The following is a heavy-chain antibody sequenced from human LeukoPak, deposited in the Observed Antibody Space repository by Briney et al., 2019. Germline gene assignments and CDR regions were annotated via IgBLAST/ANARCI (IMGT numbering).Heavy chain of an antibody. Sequence: SETLSLTYAVYGGSFSGYYWSWIRQPPGKGLEWIGEINHSGSTNYNPSLKSRVTISVDTSKNQFSLKLSSVTAADTAVYYCARGLPLYSSSWYLWFDPWGQGTLVTVSS. V-gene: IGHV4-34*01. CDR2: INHSGST. CDR3: ARGLPLYSSSWYLWFDP. CDR1: GGSFSGYY. D-gene: IGHD6-13*01. J-gene: IGHJ5*02.